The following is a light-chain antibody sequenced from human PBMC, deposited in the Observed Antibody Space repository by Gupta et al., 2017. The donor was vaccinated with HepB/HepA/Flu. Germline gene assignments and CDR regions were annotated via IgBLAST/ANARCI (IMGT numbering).Light chain of an antibody. CDR1: SGDVGGYNY. Sequence: QSALPQPPSASGSPGQSVTISCTGTSGDVGGYNYVSWYQQHPGKAPKLMIYEVTKRPAGVPERFSGSRSGNTASLTVSGLQAEEEADYYCSSYAGSNNLLFGGGTKLTVL. J-gene: IGLJ2*01. CDR2: EVT. CDR3: SSYAGSNNLL. V-gene: IGLV2-8*01.